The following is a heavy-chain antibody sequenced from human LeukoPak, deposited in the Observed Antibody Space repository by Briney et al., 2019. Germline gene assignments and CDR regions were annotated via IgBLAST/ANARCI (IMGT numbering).Heavy chain of an antibody. D-gene: IGHD6-13*01. CDR1: GFTLGDYA. CDR3: ARDLGWAAASYYFDY. Sequence: PSGGSLRLSCTTSGFTLGDYAMSWFRQAPGRGLEWVGFIRSKDYGATTEYAASVKGRFIISRDDAKGIAYLLMNGLKNEDTALYYCARDLGWAAASYYFDYWGQGTLVTVSS. V-gene: IGHV3-49*03. J-gene: IGHJ4*02. CDR2: IRSKDYGATT.